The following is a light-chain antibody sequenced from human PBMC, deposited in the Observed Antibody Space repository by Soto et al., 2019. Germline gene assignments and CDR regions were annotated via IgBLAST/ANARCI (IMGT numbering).Light chain of an antibody. J-gene: IGKJ1*01. CDR3: MQPIENFRP. CDR2: LGG. V-gene: IGKV2-28*01. Sequence: IVMTPSPLSLSVTPGEAASISCMSSARLVHKNGYKYVDWYMQKPSQSPQRLIYLGGNRASWFPQRFSGSGSDTYFTLEISRVEADDIRVYYSMQPIENFRPFGQGNKVDSK. CDR1: ARLVHKNGYKY.